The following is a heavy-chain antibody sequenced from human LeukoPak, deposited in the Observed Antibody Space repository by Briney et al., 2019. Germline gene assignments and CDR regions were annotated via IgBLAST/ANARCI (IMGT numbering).Heavy chain of an antibody. J-gene: IGHJ4*02. CDR2: ISDDGTSK. CDR1: GFTLSSYG. Sequence: GGSLRLSCAASGFTLSSYGIHWVRQAPGKGLDWVAVISDDGTSKHYTDSVKGRFTVSRDTSKNTVYLQMSSLRTEDTAVYYCAKVLLSYVDYWGQGTQVTVSS. V-gene: IGHV3-30*18. CDR3: AKVLLSYVDY.